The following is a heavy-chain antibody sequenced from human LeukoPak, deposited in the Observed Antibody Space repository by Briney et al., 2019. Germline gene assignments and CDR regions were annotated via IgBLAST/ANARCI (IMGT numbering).Heavy chain of an antibody. CDR3: ARGLFLSGYLDAFDI. V-gene: IGHV3-53*01. D-gene: IGHD3-22*01. CDR1: DFTVSNMY. Sequence: AGGSLRLPCAASDFTVSNMYMTWVRQAPGKGLEWVSLIYSDGRTDYADSVKGRYTISRDNSKNTVYPQMNSLRVENTAVYYCARGLFLSGYLDAFDIWGQGTVVTVSS. J-gene: IGHJ3*02. CDR2: IYSDGRT.